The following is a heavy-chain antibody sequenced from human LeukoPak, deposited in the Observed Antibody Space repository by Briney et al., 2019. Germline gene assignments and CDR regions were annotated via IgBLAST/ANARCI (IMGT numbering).Heavy chain of an antibody. CDR1: GGTFSSYA. CDR3: AIFGVVINWFDP. Sequence: GASVKVSCKASGGTFSSYAISWVRQAPGQGLEWMGGIIPIFGTANYAQKFQGRVTITTDESTSTAYMELSSLRSEDTAVYYCAIFGVVINWFDPWGQGTLVTVSS. D-gene: IGHD3-3*02. CDR2: IIPIFGTA. J-gene: IGHJ5*02. V-gene: IGHV1-69*05.